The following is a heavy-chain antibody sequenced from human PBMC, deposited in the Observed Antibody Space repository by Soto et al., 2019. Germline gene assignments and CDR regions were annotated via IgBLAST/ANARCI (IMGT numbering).Heavy chain of an antibody. V-gene: IGHV3-33*01. CDR3: ARDGVGTTTYFGYFDY. D-gene: IGHD1-26*01. J-gene: IGHJ4*02. CDR1: AGTVTGFG. Sequence: LRLSCAASAGTVTGFGMHSVRQAPGKGLGWVAVIRFDGSNTYYADSVKGRFTISRDNPKNMLYLQMNSLRAEDTAIYYCARDGVGTTTYFGYFDYWGLGTLVTVSS. CDR2: IRFDGSNT.